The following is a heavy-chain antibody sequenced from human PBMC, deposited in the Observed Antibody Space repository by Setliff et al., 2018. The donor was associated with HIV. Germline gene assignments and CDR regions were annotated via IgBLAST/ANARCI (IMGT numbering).Heavy chain of an antibody. CDR2: IIPILGIA. Sequence: SVKVSCKVSGGTFSSYAISWVRQAPGQGLEWVGGIIPILGIANYAQKFQGRVTITADKSTSTAYMELSSLRSEDTAVYYCATTKYSGSYAGGGAFDIWGQGTMVTVSS. CDR3: ATTKYSGSYAGGGAFDI. D-gene: IGHD1-26*01. CDR1: GGTFSSYA. V-gene: IGHV1-69*10. J-gene: IGHJ3*02.